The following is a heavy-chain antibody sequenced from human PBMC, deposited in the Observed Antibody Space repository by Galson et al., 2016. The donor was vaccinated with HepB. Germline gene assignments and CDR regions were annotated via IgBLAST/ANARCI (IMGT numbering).Heavy chain of an antibody. D-gene: IGHD2-15*01. J-gene: IGHJ4*02. Sequence: SVKVSCKASGFTFTTYYFSWVRQAPGQGLECMGWISAYNGNAYYPEHLQGRVTMTTDTSTSTVYMELKSLRSDDTAVYYCARSPGYYSLDYWGPGILVAVSS. CDR1: GFTFTTYY. CDR3: ARSPGYYSLDY. CDR2: ISAYNGNA. V-gene: IGHV1-18*01.